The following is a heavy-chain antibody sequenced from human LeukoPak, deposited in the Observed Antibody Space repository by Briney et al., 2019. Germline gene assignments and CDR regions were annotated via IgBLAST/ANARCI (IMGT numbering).Heavy chain of an antibody. V-gene: IGHV3-30*19. J-gene: IGHJ6*04. D-gene: IGHD3-10*01. CDR2: IWYDGSNK. Sequence: PGGSLRLSCAASGFTFSSYGMHWVRQAPGKGLEWVAVIWYDGSNKYYADSVKGRFTISRDNSKNTLYLQMNSLRAEDTAVYYCARVHTLWFGELFYYGMDVWGKGTTVTVSS. CDR3: ARVHTLWFGELFYYGMDV. CDR1: GFTFSSYG.